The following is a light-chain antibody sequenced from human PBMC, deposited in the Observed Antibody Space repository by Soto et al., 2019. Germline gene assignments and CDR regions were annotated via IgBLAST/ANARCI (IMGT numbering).Light chain of an antibody. Sequence: QSVLTQPASVSGSPGQSITISCTGTSSDVGGYNYVSWYQQYPGKAPKLMIYEVTTRPSGVSDRFSGSKSGNTASLTISGLQAEDEADYYCSSYTSSSTPYVFGSGTQLTGL. CDR1: SSDVGGYNY. CDR3: SSYTSSSTPYV. V-gene: IGLV2-14*01. J-gene: IGLJ1*01. CDR2: EVT.